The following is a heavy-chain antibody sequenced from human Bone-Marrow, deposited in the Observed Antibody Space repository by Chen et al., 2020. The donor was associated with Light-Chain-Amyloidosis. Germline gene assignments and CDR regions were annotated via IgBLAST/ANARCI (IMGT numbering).Heavy chain of an antibody. CDR3: ARSDYCGDHVVVWAFDV. V-gene: IGHV1-18*04. D-gene: IGHD4-17*01. Sequence: QVQMVQSGDEVRKPGASVKVSCKASGYNFVSFGINWVRQAPGQGLEWMAWISGYDGKTKYAEKFQGRLTRTTDKSTRPGDLDLRSLTYDDTAVYVWARSDYCGDHVVVWAFDVWVQGTMVTVSS. CDR2: ISGYDGKT. CDR1: GYNFVSFG. J-gene: IGHJ3*01.